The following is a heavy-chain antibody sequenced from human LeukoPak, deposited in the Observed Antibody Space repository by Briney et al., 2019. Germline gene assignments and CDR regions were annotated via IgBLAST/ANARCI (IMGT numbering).Heavy chain of an antibody. CDR3: AKDVSGWPEYYFDY. Sequence: GGSLRLSCAASEFSFCSNYMTWVRQAPGKGLEWVSAISGSGGSTYYADSVKGRFTISRDNSKNTLYLQMNSLRAEDTAVYYCAKDVSGWPEYYFDYWGQGTLVTVSS. J-gene: IGHJ4*02. V-gene: IGHV3-23*01. CDR1: EFSFCSNY. D-gene: IGHD6-19*01. CDR2: ISGSGGST.